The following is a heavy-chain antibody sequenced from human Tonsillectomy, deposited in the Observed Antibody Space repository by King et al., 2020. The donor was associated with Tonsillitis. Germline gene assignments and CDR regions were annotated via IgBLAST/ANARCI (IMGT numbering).Heavy chain of an antibody. D-gene: IGHD3-3*01. CDR3: ARVQNYDFWSGYSTLYYMDV. Sequence: VQLQESGPGLGKPSGTLSLTCAVSGGTISSSNWWGWVRQPPGKGLEWIGEIYHSGGTDYNPSLTSRLTISIDKSKNQFFLKLSSVTAADTAVYYCARVQNYDFWSGYSTLYYMDVWGKGTTVTVSS. CDR2: IYHSGGT. J-gene: IGHJ6*03. V-gene: IGHV4-4*02. CDR1: GGTISSSNW.